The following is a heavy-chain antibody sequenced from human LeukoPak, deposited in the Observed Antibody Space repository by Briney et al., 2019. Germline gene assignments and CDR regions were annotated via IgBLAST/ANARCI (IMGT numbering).Heavy chain of an antibody. D-gene: IGHD2-15*01. J-gene: IGHJ5*02. CDR2: IIPIFGTA. Sequence: SVKVSCKASGGTFSSYAISWVRQAPGQGLEWMGGIIPIFGTANYAQKFQGRVTITADESTSTAYMELSSLRSEDTAVYYCARSHFNCSGGSCYVLNWFDPWGQGTLVTVSS. CDR1: GGTFSSYA. CDR3: ARSHFNCSGGSCYVLNWFDP. V-gene: IGHV1-69*13.